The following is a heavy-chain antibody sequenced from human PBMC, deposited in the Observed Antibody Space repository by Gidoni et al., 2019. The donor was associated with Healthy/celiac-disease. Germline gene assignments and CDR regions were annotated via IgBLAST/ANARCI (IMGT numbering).Heavy chain of an antibody. V-gene: IGHV3-30-3*01. CDR1: GFTFSSYA. Sequence: VQLVESVGGVVQPGRSLRLYCAASGFTFSSYAMHWVRQAPGKGLELLAVISYDGSNKYYADSVKGRFTISRDNSKNTLYLQMNSLRAEDTAVYYCARADSSSRKVDYWGQGTLVTVSS. CDR3: ARADSSSRKVDY. J-gene: IGHJ4*02. D-gene: IGHD6-13*01. CDR2: ISYDGSNK.